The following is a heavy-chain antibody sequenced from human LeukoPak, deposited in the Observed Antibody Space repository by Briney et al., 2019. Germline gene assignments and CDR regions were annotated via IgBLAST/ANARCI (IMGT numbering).Heavy chain of an antibody. Sequence: GGSLRLSCAASGFTVSSNYMSWVRQAPGKGLEWVSVIYSGGSTYYADSVKGRFTISRDNAKNSLYLQMNSLRAEDTAVYYCASSAAAGTLHQGNNWFDPWGQGTLVTVSS. CDR3: ASSAAAGTLHQGNNWFDP. CDR1: GFTVSSNY. CDR2: IYSGGST. V-gene: IGHV3-53*01. J-gene: IGHJ5*02. D-gene: IGHD6-13*01.